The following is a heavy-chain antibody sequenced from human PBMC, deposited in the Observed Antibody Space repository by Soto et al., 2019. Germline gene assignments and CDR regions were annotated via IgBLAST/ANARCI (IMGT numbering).Heavy chain of an antibody. CDR1: GYTFTSYW. CDR2: IYPGDSDT. CDR3: ARNFIVAAVTSIGY. Sequence: PGESLKISCKGSGYTFTSYWIGWVRQMPGKGLEWMGIIYPGDSDTRYSPSFQGQVTISADKTISTAYLQWSSLKASDTAMYYCARNFIVAAVTSIGYWGQETLATLAS. J-gene: IGHJ4*02. D-gene: IGHD6-13*01. V-gene: IGHV5-51*01.